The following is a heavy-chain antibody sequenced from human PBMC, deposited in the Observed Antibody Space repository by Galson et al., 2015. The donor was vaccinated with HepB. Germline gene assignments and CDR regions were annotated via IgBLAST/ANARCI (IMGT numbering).Heavy chain of an antibody. V-gene: IGHV4-39*01. Sequence: TLSLTCTVSGGSISSSSYYWGWIRQPPGKGLEWIGSIYYSGSTYYNPSLKSRVTISVDTSKNQFSLKLSSVTAADTAVYYCARQGPWDYWGQGTLVTVSS. CDR3: ARQGPWDY. CDR1: GGSISSSSYY. CDR2: IYYSGST. J-gene: IGHJ4*02.